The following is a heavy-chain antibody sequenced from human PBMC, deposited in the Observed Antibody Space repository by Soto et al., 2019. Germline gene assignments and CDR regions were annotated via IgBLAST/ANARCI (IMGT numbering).Heavy chain of an antibody. V-gene: IGHV4-34*01. CDR2: INHSGST. J-gene: IGHJ6*02. CDR1: GGSFSGYY. CDR3: AVREGIVRADIQLKYGMDV. D-gene: IGHD2-15*01. Sequence: QVQLQQWGAGLLKPSETLSLTCAVYGGSFSGYYWSWIRQPPGKGLEWIGEINHSGSTSYNPSLHSRVTISVDTSKNQFSLKLSSVTAADTAVYYCAVREGIVRADIQLKYGMDVWGQGTTVTVSS.